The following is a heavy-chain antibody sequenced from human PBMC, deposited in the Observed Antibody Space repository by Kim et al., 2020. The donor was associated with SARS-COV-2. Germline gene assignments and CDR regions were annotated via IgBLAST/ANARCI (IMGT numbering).Heavy chain of an antibody. CDR1: GYTFTSYP. CDR2: INTNTGNP. V-gene: IGHV7-4-1*01. J-gene: IGHJ4*02. D-gene: IGHD6-13*01. Sequence: ASVKVSCKASGYTFTSYPIHWVRQAPGQGLEWVGGINTNTGNPTYAQGFAGRFVFSLDTSASTAYLQIASLKAEDTAVYYCASGDTNSWFYFDYWGQGTLVTVSS. CDR3: ASGDTNSWFYFDY.